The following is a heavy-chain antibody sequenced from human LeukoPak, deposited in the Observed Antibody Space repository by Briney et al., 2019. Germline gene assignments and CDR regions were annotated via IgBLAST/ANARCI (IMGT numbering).Heavy chain of an antibody. Sequence: GESLKISCKASGYSFTTYWIGLVRQMPEKGLEWMGSIYPGDSDTRYSPSFQGQVTISADKSISTAYLEWSSLKASDTAMYYCARFGMPGTRHGDYWGQGTLVTVSS. CDR3: ARFGMPGTRHGDY. J-gene: IGHJ4*02. CDR2: IYPGDSDT. CDR1: GYSFTTYW. V-gene: IGHV5-51*01. D-gene: IGHD6-6*01.